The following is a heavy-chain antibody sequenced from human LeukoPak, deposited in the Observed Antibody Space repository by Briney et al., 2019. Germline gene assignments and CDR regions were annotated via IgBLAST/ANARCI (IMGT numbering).Heavy chain of an antibody. Sequence: PGGSLRLSCAASGFTFSSYAMSWVRQAPGKGLEWVSAISGSGGSTYYADSVKGRFTISRDNSKNTLYPQMNSLRAEDTAVYYCAKALSVATITADYWGQGTLVTVSS. CDR1: GFTFSSYA. D-gene: IGHD5-12*01. J-gene: IGHJ4*02. V-gene: IGHV3-23*01. CDR2: ISGSGGST. CDR3: AKALSVATITADY.